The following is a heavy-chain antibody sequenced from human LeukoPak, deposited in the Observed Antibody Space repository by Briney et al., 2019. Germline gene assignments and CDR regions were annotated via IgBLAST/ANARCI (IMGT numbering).Heavy chain of an antibody. CDR1: GDSIASHSVA. CDR3: ARNLDWGTGRNGFDF. V-gene: IGHV6-1*01. CDR2: IYYRSEWYI. D-gene: IGHD3-16*01. J-gene: IGHJ3*01. Sequence: SQTLSLTCAISGDSIASHSVAWNWIRRSPSRGLEWLGRIYYRSEWYIDYAVSVKSRLSINRDATKDLFSLHLQSVTPEDTAIYYCARNLDWGTGRNGFDFWGLGTKVVVSP.